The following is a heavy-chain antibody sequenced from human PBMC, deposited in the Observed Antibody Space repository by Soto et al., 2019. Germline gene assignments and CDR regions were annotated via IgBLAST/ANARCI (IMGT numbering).Heavy chain of an antibody. Sequence: SETLSLTCAASRGSISSSNWRSWARQPQGKGLEWLGAVYPSGSSNYNPYPKSPVTISVDKSKNHFPLKLSSVTAADTAVYYCASVRYYYMDGWGKGTTVTVSS. V-gene: IGHV4-4*02. CDR2: VYPSGSS. CDR3: ASVRYYYMDG. CDR1: RGSISSSNW. J-gene: IGHJ6*03.